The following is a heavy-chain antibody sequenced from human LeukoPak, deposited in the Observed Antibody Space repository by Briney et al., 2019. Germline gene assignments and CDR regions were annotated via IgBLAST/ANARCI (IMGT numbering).Heavy chain of an antibody. CDR1: GYTFTSYG. CDR2: ISAYNGNT. D-gene: IGHD3-10*01. Sequence: ASVKVSCKASGYTFTSYGISWVRQAPGQGLEWMGWISAYNGNTNYAQKLQGRVTMTTDTSTSTAYMELRSLRSDDTAVYYCARGGITMVRGVIRVVWFDPWGQGTLVTVSS. V-gene: IGHV1-18*01. CDR3: ARGGITMVRGVIRVVWFDP. J-gene: IGHJ5*02.